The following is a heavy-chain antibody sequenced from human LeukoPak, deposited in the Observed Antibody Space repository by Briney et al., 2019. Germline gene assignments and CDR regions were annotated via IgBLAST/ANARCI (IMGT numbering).Heavy chain of an antibody. CDR1: GYSISSGYY. CDR3: ARGLGATSYFDY. V-gene: IGHV4-38-2*02. J-gene: IGHJ4*02. D-gene: IGHD1-26*01. CDR2: IYHSGST. Sequence: SETLSLTCTVSGYSISSGYYWGWIRQPPGKGLEWIGSIYHSGSTYYNPSLKSRVTISVDTSKNQFSLKLCSVTAADTAVYYCARGLGATSYFDYWGQGTLVTVSS.